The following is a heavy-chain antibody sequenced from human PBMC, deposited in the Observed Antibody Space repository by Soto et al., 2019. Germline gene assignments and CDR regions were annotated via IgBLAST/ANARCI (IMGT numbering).Heavy chain of an antibody. CDR1: GFTFSIYG. V-gene: IGHV3-30*03. J-gene: IGHJ3*02. Sequence: QVQLVESGGGGVQPGRSLRLSCAASGFTFSIYGMHWVRHAPGNGLEWVAMISCDGSETYYTDSVKGRFHISRDSSKNTMYLQMASLRVEDTAVYYCARDRRLYYSDAFDIWGQGTTFTVSS. CDR2: ISCDGSET. D-gene: IGHD1-26*01. CDR3: ARDRRLYYSDAFDI.